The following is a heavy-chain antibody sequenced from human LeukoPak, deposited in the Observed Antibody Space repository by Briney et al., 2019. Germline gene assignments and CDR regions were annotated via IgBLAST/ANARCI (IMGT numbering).Heavy chain of an antibody. CDR2: IYTSGST. CDR3: ARVGSPEDIVVVPAAILSTHYFDY. CDR1: GGSISSYY. V-gene: IGHV4-4*07. J-gene: IGHJ4*02. Sequence: SETLSLTCTVSGGSISSYYWSWIRQPAGKGLEWIGRIYTSGSTNYNPSLKSRVTMSVDTSKNQFSLKLSSVTAADTAVYYCARVGSPEDIVVVPAAILSTHYFDYWGQGTLVTVSS. D-gene: IGHD2-2*01.